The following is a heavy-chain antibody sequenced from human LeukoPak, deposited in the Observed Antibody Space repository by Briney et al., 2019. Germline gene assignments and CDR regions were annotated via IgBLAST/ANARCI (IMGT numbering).Heavy chain of an antibody. V-gene: IGHV3-30*04. D-gene: IGHD3-16*01. CDR1: GFTFTGYA. CDR2: ISYDASSE. J-gene: IGHJ4*02. Sequence: GGSLRLSCAASGFTFTGYAMHWVRQAPGKGLEWVAVISYDASSEYYADSVKGRFTISRDNSKNTLYLQMSSLRAEDTAVYYCATDYGKDPLYFDYWGQGTLVTVSS. CDR3: ATDYGKDPLYFDY.